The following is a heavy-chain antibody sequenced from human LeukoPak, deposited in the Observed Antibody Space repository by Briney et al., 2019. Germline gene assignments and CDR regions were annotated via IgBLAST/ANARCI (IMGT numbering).Heavy chain of an antibody. J-gene: IGHJ3*02. CDR3: ARGAIAASDAFDI. Sequence: SETLSLTCTVSGGSISSYYWSWIRQPPGKGLEWIGYIYYSGSTNYNPSLKSRVTISVDTSKNQFSLKLSPVTAADTAVYYCARGAIAASDAFDIWGQGTMVTVSS. V-gene: IGHV4-59*01. D-gene: IGHD2-15*01. CDR1: GGSISSYY. CDR2: IYYSGST.